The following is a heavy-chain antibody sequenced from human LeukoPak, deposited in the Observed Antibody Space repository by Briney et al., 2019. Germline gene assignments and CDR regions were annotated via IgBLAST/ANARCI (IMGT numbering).Heavy chain of an antibody. CDR3: ARGYYGMDV. J-gene: IGHJ6*02. CDR1: GYTFTVQY. Sequence: ASVTVSCTASGYTFTVQYLYWARKTPGQGLEWMGWINPKTGDTDSAQNFRGRVTMTRDTSISTVYMEVSRLTSGDTAVYYCARGYYGMDVWGQGTTVTVSS. V-gene: IGHV1-2*02. CDR2: INPKTGDT.